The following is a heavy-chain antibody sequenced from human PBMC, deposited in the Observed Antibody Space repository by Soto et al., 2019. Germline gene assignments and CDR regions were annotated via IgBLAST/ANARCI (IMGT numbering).Heavy chain of an antibody. D-gene: IGHD1-7*01. CDR2: TRNKANSYTT. J-gene: IGHJ5*02. V-gene: IGHV3-72*01. CDR3: AGGRTQPPNWFDP. CDR1: GFTFSDHY. Sequence: GGSLRLSCAASGFTFSDHYMDWVRQAPGKGLEWVARTRNKANSYTTEYAASVKGRFIISRDDSKNSVYLQMNSLRIEDTAVYYCAGGRTQPPNWFDPWGQGTQVTSPQ.